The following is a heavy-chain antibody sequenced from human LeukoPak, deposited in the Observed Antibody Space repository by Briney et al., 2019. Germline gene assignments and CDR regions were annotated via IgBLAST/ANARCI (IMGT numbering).Heavy chain of an antibody. V-gene: IGHV4-34*01. CDR1: GGPIRGYY. CDR3: ARLCIPPLAARPHDFHSMDV. J-gene: IGHJ6*04. CDR2: INQNGTT. Sequence: SETLSLTCAVPGGPIRGYYWSWIRQSPGKGLEWIGEINQNGTTHYSPSLQSRVIISVNMPHYQFSLKLTSVTAADTGIYYSARLCIPPLAARPHDFHSMDVWGSGTPVTVSP. D-gene: IGHD3-3*01.